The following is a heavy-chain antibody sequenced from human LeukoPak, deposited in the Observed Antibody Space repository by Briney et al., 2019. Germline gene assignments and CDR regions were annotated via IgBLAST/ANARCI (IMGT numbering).Heavy chain of an antibody. CDR2: VDPEDGET. V-gene: IGHV1-69-2*01. D-gene: IGHD2-21*01. Sequence: ASVKVSCKVSGYTFTDYYMHWVQQAPGKGLEWMGLVDPEDGETIYAEKFQGRVTITADTSTDTAYMELSSLRSEDTAVYYCATVYCGGDCYTAEYFQHWGQGTLVTVSS. CDR3: ATVYCGGDCYTAEYFQH. CDR1: GYTFTDYY. J-gene: IGHJ1*01.